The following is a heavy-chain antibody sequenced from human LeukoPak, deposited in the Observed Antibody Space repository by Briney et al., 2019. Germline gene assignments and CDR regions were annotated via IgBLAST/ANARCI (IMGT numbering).Heavy chain of an antibody. D-gene: IGHD2-21*02. J-gene: IGHJ4*02. V-gene: IGHV3-30-3*01. Sequence: PGGSLRLSCAASGFTFGSYAMHWVRQAPGGGLEWVAGISYDGTNKYYADSVKGRFTISRDNSKNTLYLQMNSLRIDDTAVYYCARESPACGEDCYFDYWGQGTLVTVSS. CDR2: ISYDGTNK. CDR1: GFTFGSYA. CDR3: ARESPACGEDCYFDY.